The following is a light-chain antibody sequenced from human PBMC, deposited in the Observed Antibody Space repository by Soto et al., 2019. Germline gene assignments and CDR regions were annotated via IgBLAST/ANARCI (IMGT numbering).Light chain of an antibody. J-gene: IGLJ1*01. CDR2: AVS. Sequence: QSVLTQPPSASGSPGQSVAISCTGTGRDVGGQNYVSWYQQHPGKAPKLLIYAVSNRPSGVPDRFSGSKSGNTASLTISGLRAEDEADYYCCSHAGNNNYVFGTGTKVTVL. CDR1: GRDVGGQNY. CDR3: CSHAGNNNYV. V-gene: IGLV2-8*01.